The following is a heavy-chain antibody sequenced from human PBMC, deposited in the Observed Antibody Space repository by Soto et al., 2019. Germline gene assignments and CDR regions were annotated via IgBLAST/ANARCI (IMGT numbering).Heavy chain of an antibody. CDR1: GGTFSSYA. D-gene: IGHD6-13*01. J-gene: IGHJ4*02. CDR3: ASMTSAAAAGPEALDY. V-gene: IGHV1-69*01. Sequence: QVQLVQSGAEVKKPGSSVKGSCKASGGTFSSYAISWVRQAPGQGLEWMGGSIPIFGTANYAQKFQGRVTITADESTSTAYIELSSLGSEDTAVYYCASMTSAAAAGPEALDYWGQGTLVTVSS. CDR2: SIPIFGTA.